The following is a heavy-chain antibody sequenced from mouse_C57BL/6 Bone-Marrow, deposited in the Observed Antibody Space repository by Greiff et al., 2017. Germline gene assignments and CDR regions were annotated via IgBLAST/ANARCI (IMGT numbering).Heavy chain of an antibody. Sequence: VQLVESGGGLVKPGGSLKLSCAASGFTFSDYGMHWVRQAPEKGLEWVAYISSGSSTIYYADTVKGRFTISRDNAKNTLFLQMTSLRSEDTAMYYCARWNTTVVASYYVDYWGQGTTLTVSS. CDR2: ISSGSSTI. J-gene: IGHJ2*01. D-gene: IGHD1-1*01. CDR3: ARWNTTVVASYYVDY. V-gene: IGHV5-17*01. CDR1: GFTFSDYG.